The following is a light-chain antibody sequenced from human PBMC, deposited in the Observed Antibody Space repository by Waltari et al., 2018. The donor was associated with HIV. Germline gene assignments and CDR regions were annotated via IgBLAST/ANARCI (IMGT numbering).Light chain of an antibody. V-gene: IGLV1-40*01. CDR2: SNT. CDR1: SSNLGAGYH. Sequence: QSVLTQPPSVSGAPGQRVAISCTGSSSNLGAGYHVHWYQQQPGAAPKLLIFSNTNRPSGVPDRFSGSKSGTSASLAITGVQAEDEAVYYCQSYDSGLSEGVFGGGTKLAVL. J-gene: IGLJ2*01. CDR3: QSYDSGLSEGV.